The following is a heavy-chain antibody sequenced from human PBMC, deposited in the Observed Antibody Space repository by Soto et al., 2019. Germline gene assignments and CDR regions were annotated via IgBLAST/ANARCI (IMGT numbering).Heavy chain of an antibody. Sequence: SETLSLTCTVSGDSISSYYWSWIRQLPGTGLEWIGFIYYSGSTDYNPSLRIRVTIAVATSKNQFSLRLSSVTAADTAVYYCASGRDCDWLFYGWGQGPLVTVSS. CDR2: IYYSGST. CDR1: GDSISSYY. CDR3: ASGRDCDWLFYG. J-gene: IGHJ4*02. V-gene: IGHV4-59*08. D-gene: IGHD3-9*01.